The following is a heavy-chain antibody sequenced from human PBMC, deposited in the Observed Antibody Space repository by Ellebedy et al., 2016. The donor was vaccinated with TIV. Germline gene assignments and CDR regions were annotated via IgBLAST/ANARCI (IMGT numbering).Heavy chain of an antibody. CDR3: ARVEDGGAQDY. J-gene: IGHJ4*02. CDR2: INPNSGGT. CDR1: GYTFTGYY. D-gene: IGHD3-16*01. Sequence: ASVKVSXXASGYTFTGYYMHWVRQAPGQGLEWMGWINPNSGGTNYAQKFQGRVTMTRDTSISTAYMELSRLRSDDTAVYYCARVEDGGAQDYWGQGTLVTVSS. V-gene: IGHV1-2*02.